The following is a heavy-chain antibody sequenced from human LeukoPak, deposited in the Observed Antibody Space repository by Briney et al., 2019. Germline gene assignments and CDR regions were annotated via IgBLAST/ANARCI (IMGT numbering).Heavy chain of an antibody. J-gene: IGHJ5*02. Sequence: GGSLRLSCAASGFTFSSYAMSWVRQAPGKGLEWVSAISGSGGSTYYADSVNGRFTISRDNSKNTLYLQMNSLRAEDTAVYYCAKEGYSSSWYSYNWFDPWGQGTLVTVSS. V-gene: IGHV3-23*01. CDR1: GFTFSSYA. CDR3: AKEGYSSSWYSYNWFDP. D-gene: IGHD6-13*01. CDR2: ISGSGGST.